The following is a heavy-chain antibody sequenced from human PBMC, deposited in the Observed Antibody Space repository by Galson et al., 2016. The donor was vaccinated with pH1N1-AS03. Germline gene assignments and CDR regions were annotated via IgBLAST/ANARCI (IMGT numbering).Heavy chain of an antibody. Sequence: SCKASGYTFTGNYLHWVRQAPGQGLEWVGWINPNSGDTSYAQKFQGRVTMTRDTSISAAFLELSRLRSEDTAVVYCARVRFGIARAESSACDLWGQGTMVTVSS. CDR3: ARVRFGIARAESSACDL. D-gene: IGHD6-13*01. V-gene: IGHV1-2*02. CDR1: GYTFTGNY. CDR2: INPNSGDT. J-gene: IGHJ3*01.